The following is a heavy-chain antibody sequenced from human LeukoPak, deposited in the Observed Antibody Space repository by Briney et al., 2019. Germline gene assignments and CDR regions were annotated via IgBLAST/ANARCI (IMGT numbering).Heavy chain of an antibody. CDR2: TYYSGGT. CDR3: ARHKDSGDYPLDY. J-gene: IGHJ4*02. Sequence: SETLSLTCTVSGGSISSSSYYWGWIRQPPGKGLQWLGSTYYSGGTYYNPSLKSRVTISVDTSKNQFSLKLSSVTAADTAVFYCARHKDSGDYPLDYWGQGILVSVSS. CDR1: GGSISSSSYY. V-gene: IGHV4-39*01. D-gene: IGHD4-17*01.